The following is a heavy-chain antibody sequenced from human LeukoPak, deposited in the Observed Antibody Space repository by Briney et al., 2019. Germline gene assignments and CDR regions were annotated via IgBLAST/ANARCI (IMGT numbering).Heavy chain of an antibody. J-gene: IGHJ5*02. D-gene: IGHD3-10*01. V-gene: IGHV1-18*01. Sequence: GAXVXXSCKASGYTFTSYGISWVRQAPGQGLEWMGWISAYNGNTNYAQKLQGRVTMTTDTSTSTAYMELRSLRSDDTAVYYCARDRAGRLSDPWGQGTLVTVSS. CDR1: GYTFTSYG. CDR3: ARDRAGRLSDP. CDR2: ISAYNGNT.